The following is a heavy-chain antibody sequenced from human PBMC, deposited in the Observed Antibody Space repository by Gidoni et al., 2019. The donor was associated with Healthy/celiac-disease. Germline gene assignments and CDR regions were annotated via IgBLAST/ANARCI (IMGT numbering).Heavy chain of an antibody. CDR1: GGSISSSSYY. CDR3: ARRIVVVPAASNWFDP. D-gene: IGHD2-2*01. J-gene: IGHJ5*02. V-gene: IGHV4-39*01. Sequence: QLQLQESGPGLVKPSETLSLTCTVSGGSISSSSYYWGWIRQPPGKGLEWIGSIYYSGSTYYNPSLKSRVTISVDTSKNQFSLKLSSVTAADTAVYHCARRIVVVPAASNWFDPWGQGTLVTVSS. CDR2: IYYSGST.